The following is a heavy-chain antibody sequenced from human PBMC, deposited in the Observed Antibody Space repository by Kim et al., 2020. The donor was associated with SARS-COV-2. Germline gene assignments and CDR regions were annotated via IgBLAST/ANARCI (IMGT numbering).Heavy chain of an antibody. V-gene: IGHV3-74*01. D-gene: IGHD6-13*01. Sequence: EDSVKGRFTISRDNAKNTLYLQMNSRRAEDTAVYYCAREVRSGYRDGIGYWGQGTLVTVSS. J-gene: IGHJ4*02. CDR3: AREVRSGYRDGIGY.